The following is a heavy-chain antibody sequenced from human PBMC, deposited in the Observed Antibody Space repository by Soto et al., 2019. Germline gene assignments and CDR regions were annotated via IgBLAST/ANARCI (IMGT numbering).Heavy chain of an antibody. CDR3: ARHYSSGSRNWFDP. J-gene: IGHJ5*02. V-gene: IGHV4-39*01. Sequence: PSETLSLTCSVSGGSINSSSCFWGWVRQPPGKGLEWIGSIYYSGSTYYNPSLRGRVTISVDTSKNQFSLKLSSVTAADTAVFYCARHYSSGSRNWFDPWGQGTLVTAPQ. CDR1: GGSINSSSCF. CDR2: IYYSGST. D-gene: IGHD6-19*01.